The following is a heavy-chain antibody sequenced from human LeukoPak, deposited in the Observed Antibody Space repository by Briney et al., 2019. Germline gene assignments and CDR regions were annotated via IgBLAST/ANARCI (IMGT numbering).Heavy chain of an antibody. D-gene: IGHD2-15*01. Sequence: GGSLRLSCAASGFTFSSYGMHWVRQAPGKGLEWVAFIRYDGSNKYYADSVKGRFTISRDNSKNTLYLQMNSLRAEGTAVYYCAKDPHTEYCSGGSCYSAIDYWGQGTLVTVSS. J-gene: IGHJ4*02. CDR3: AKDPHTEYCSGGSCYSAIDY. CDR2: IRYDGSNK. V-gene: IGHV3-30*02. CDR1: GFTFSSYG.